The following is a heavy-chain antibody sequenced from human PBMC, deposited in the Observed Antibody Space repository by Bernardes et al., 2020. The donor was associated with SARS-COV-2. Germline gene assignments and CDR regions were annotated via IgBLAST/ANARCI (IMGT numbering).Heavy chain of an antibody. D-gene: IGHD5-18*01. V-gene: IGHV3-74*01. CDR2: IDSDGSTT. CDR1: GFTFSNYW. J-gene: IGHJ5*02. Sequence: GGSLRLSCEASGFTFSNYWMHWVRQTPGKGLVWVSRIDSDGSTTTYTDSVKGRFTVSRDNAKNTLFLQMNSLRVEDTAVYYCARGPIAGTAMTQVDRRFDPWGQGTLVTVSS. CDR3: ARGPIAGTAMTQVDRRFDP.